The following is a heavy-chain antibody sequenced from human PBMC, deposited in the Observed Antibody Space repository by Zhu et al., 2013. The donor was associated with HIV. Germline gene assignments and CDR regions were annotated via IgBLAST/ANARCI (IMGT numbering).Heavy chain of an antibody. CDR2: VNTDSGDT. D-gene: IGHD2-2*01. J-gene: IGHJ3*02. CDR3: ARDMDSPADNDAFDI. V-gene: IGHV1-2*02. CDR1: GYTFSDYF. Sequence: VQLVQSGAEMKKPGASVTVSCKASGYTFSDYFLHWVRQAPGQGLEWMGWVNTDSGDTTYAQKFQDRVTFTRDTSTTTVYMDLSRLTSDDTALYYCARDMDSPADNDAFDIWGQGTVVTVSS.